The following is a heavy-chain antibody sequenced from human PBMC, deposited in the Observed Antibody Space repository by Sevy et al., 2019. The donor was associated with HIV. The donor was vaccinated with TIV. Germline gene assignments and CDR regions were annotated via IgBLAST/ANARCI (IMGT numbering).Heavy chain of an antibody. Sequence: SETLSLTCAVYGGSFSGYYWSWIRQPPGKGLEWIGEINHSGSTNYNPSLKSRVTISVNTSKNQFSLKLSSVTAADTAVYYCARGGAAAGYNWFDPWGQGTLVTVSS. V-gene: IGHV4-34*01. D-gene: IGHD6-13*01. J-gene: IGHJ5*02. CDR1: GGSFSGYY. CDR3: ARGGAAAGYNWFDP. CDR2: INHSGST.